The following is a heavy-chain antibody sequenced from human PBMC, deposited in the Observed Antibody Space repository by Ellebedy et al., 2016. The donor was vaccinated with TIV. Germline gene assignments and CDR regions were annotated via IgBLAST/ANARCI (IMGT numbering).Heavy chain of an antibody. Sequence: MPSETLSLTCTVSGGSVSSTNYYWTWIRQPPGKGLEWVGYFYSSGRTDSKPSLKSRMAISVDTSRNQISLKLSSVTAADTAVYYCSAAYGRVTPAYWGQGTLVTVSS. CDR1: GGSVSSTNYY. CDR2: FYSSGRT. CDR3: SAAYGRVTPAY. V-gene: IGHV4-61*01. J-gene: IGHJ4*02. D-gene: IGHD3-10*01.